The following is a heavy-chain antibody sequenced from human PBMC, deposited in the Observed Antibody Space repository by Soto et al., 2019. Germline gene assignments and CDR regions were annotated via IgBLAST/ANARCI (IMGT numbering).Heavy chain of an antibody. D-gene: IGHD2-2*01. CDR3: ARDQVKYLDCSSTSCYLFDYYYYGMDV. CDR1: GYTFTSYA. Sequence: GASVKVSCKASGYTFTSYAMHWVRQAPGQRLEWMGWINAGNGNTKYSQKFQGRVTITRDTSASTAYMELSSLRSEDTAVYYCARDQVKYLDCSSTSCYLFDYYYYGMDVWGQGTTVTVSS. CDR2: INAGNGNT. J-gene: IGHJ6*02. V-gene: IGHV1-3*01.